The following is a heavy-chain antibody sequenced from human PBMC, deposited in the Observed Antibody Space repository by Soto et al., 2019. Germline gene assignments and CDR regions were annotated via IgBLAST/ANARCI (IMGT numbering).Heavy chain of an antibody. CDR1: GDTFNNNV. Sequence: ASVKVSCKASGDTFNNNVFGWVRQAPGQALEWMGGIAPMFGTIKTAQNFRGRVTFTADESTSTAYMELSSLTYEDTALYYCARGSAWAPMISVYFDSWGQGTRVTV. CDR2: IAPMFGTI. D-gene: IGHD3-16*01. CDR3: ARGSAWAPMISVYFDS. J-gene: IGHJ4*02. V-gene: IGHV1-69*13.